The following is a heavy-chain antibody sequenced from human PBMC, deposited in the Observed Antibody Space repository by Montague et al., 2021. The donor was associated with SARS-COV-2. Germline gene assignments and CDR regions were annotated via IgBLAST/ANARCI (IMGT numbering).Heavy chain of an antibody. CDR1: GFSLSTSGMC. J-gene: IGHJ6*02. CDR3: ARGPSDTYYYNGMDV. V-gene: IGHV2-70*11. CDR2: IDWDGDK. Sequence: PALVKPTQTLTLTCTFSGFSLSTSGMCMTWIRQPPGKALEWLARIDWDGDKYYNTSLKRRLIISKDTSKNLVVLTMTNMDPVDTATYYCARGPSDTYYYNGMDVWGRGTTVTVSS.